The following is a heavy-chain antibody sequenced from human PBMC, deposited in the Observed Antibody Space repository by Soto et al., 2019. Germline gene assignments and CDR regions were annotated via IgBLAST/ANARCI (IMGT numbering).Heavy chain of an antibody. J-gene: IGHJ6*02. D-gene: IGHD4-17*01. CDR1: GFTFSNHA. CDR3: AKNSVTTANRDYYDGMDV. V-gene: IGHV3-23*01. Sequence: EGQLLESGGGLEQPGGSLRLSFAASGFTFSNHAMNWVRQAPGKGLEWVSILHAGDDTTDYADSVKGRFTTSRDNSKNTLYLQMISMRADDTAIYYCAKNSVTTANRDYYDGMDVWGPGTTVTVSS. CDR2: LHAGDDTT.